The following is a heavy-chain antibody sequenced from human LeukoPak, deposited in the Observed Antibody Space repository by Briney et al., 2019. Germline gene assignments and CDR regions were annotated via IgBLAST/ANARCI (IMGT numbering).Heavy chain of an antibody. CDR3: ADTYGN. Sequence: SQTLSLTCTITGASVNSDSYYWSWIRQPPGQGLEWIGYIFNSGTTYYIPSLRSRVIISLDTSKNQFSLKMSSVTAADTAVYFCADTYGNWGQGTLVTVSS. CDR1: GASVNSDSYY. V-gene: IGHV4-30-4*08. J-gene: IGHJ4*02. CDR2: IFNSGTT. D-gene: IGHD5-18*01.